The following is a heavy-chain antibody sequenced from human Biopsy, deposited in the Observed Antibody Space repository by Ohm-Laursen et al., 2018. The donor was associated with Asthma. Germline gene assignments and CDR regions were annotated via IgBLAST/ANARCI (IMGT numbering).Heavy chain of an antibody. CDR1: GFAASRDH. CDR2: IYSGGTS. V-gene: IGHV3-53*01. Sequence: GSLRLSCSALGFAASRDHMFWVRQAPGKGLEWVSVIYSGGTSHTADSVRGRFTISRDYSKNTLYLQMHSLRAEDTAVYYCARGDSSNWSHYYFDYWGQGTLVTVSS. CDR3: ARGDSSNWSHYYFDY. D-gene: IGHD3-22*01. J-gene: IGHJ4*02.